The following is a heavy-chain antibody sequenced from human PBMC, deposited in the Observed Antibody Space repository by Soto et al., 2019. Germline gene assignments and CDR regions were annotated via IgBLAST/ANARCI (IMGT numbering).Heavy chain of an antibody. Sequence: GGSLRLSCAASGFTFDDYAMHWVRQAPGKGLEWVSLISGDGGSTYYADSVKGRFTISRDNSKNSLYLQMNSLRTEDTALYYCAKEGAGDSSGYYYASYYYYGMDVWGQGTTVTVSS. CDR3: AKEGAGDSSGYYYASYYYYGMDV. D-gene: IGHD3-22*01. J-gene: IGHJ6*02. CDR2: ISGDGGST. CDR1: GFTFDDYA. V-gene: IGHV3-43*02.